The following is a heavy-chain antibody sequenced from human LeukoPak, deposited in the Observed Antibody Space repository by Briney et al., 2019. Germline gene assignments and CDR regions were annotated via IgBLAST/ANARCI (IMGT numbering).Heavy chain of an antibody. CDR1: GFTFTDYW. CDR2: IRQDEGEK. J-gene: IGHJ4*01. V-gene: IGHV3-7*01. CDR3: ARDGTAAGLYFDL. D-gene: IGHD6-13*01. Sequence: GGSLRLSCAVSGFTFTDYWMNWVCQAPGKGLEWVASIRQDEGEKYYVDSVKGRFTISRDNTKNSLYLQMSALRAEDTAVYYCARDGTAAGLYFDLWGQGTLVTVSS.